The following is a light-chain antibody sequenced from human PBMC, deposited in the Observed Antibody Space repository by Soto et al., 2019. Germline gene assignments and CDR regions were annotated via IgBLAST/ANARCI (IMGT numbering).Light chain of an antibody. CDR2: GAS. CDR3: QQYGSSPWT. Sequence: ETVLTQSPGTLSLSPGERATLSCRASQTISSNSLSWYRHTPGQAPRHLIYGASNRATGIADRFSGSGSGTDFILIISRLEPEDVALYYCQQYGSSPWTFGQGTKVEIK. CDR1: QTISSNS. J-gene: IGKJ1*01. V-gene: IGKV3-20*01.